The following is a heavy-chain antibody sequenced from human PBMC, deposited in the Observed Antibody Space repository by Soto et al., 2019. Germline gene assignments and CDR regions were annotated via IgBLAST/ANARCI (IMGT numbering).Heavy chain of an antibody. CDR3: AEGANDGYNHWFDP. D-gene: IGHD5-12*01. CDR2: ISNTGDKT. CDR1: GFTFSNYA. V-gene: IGHV3-23*01. J-gene: IGHJ5*02. Sequence: LRLSCSASGFTFSNYAMSWARQAPGKGLEWVSTISNTGDKTYYANSVKGRFTISRDNSKNTLYLQMNSLGADDTALYYCAEGANDGYNHWFDPWGQGTLVTVSS.